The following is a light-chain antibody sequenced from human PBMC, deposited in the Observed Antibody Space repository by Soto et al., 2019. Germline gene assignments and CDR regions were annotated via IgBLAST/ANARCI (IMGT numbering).Light chain of an antibody. V-gene: IGKV4-1*01. CDR2: WAS. CDR3: QQYINDLPA. CDR1: QTLLYFANNLNY. Sequence: IVMTQSPESLALSLGERATINCKSSQTLLYFANNLNYLAWYQQKPGQPPRLLIYWASTRESGVPDRFSGSGSGTDFTLTISSLQAEDGAVYYCQQYINDLPAFGQGTKVEIK. J-gene: IGKJ1*01.